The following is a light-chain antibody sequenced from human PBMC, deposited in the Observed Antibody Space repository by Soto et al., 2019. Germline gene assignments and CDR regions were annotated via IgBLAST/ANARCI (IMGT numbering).Light chain of an antibody. CDR3: SSYTSINTGV. CDR1: SSDVGGYNY. V-gene: IGLV2-14*01. Sequence: QSALTQPASVSGSPGQSITISCTGASSDVGGYNYVSWYQQHPGKAPKLMIYEVNNRPSGVSNRFSGSKSGNTASLTISGLQAEDEADYYCSSYTSINTGVFGGGPKVTVL. J-gene: IGLJ2*01. CDR2: EVN.